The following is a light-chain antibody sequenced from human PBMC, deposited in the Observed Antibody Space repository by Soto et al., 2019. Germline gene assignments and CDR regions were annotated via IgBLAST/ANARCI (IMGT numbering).Light chain of an antibody. Sequence: EIVMTQSPATLSVSPGERATLSCRASQSVSTNLAWYKQKPGQAPRPLIYGASTRATGIPARFSGSGSGTDFTLTISRLEPEDFTVYYCQQYGSLPTTFGPGTKWIS. CDR1: QSVSTN. V-gene: IGKV3-15*01. J-gene: IGKJ3*01. CDR2: GAS. CDR3: QQYGSLPTT.